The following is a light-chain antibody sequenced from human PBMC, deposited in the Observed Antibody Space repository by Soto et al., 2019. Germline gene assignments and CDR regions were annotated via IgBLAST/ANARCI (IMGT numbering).Light chain of an antibody. Sequence: EIVLTQSPGTLSLSPGERATLSCRASQSVSSSYLAWYQQKPGQAPRLLIYGASSRATGIPDRFSGSGSGTAFTLTISRLEPEDFSVYYCHHFGNSPFTFGQGPMLEIK. CDR3: HHFGNSPFT. CDR2: GAS. J-gene: IGKJ2*01. V-gene: IGKV3-20*01. CDR1: QSVSSSY.